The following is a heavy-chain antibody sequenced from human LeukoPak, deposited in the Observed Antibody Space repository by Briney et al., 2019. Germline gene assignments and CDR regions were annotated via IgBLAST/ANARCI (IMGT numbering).Heavy chain of an antibody. CDR2: ITGSSDFI. Sequence: GGSLRLSCAASGFTFSTYSMIWVRQAPGKGLEWVSGITGSSDFIYYADSEKGRLTISRDNAQNSLYLQMNSLRAEDTVVYCCARGEMATITESIDYWGQGTLVTVSS. V-gene: IGHV3-21*01. J-gene: IGHJ4*02. CDR1: GFTFSTYS. D-gene: IGHD5-24*01. CDR3: ARGEMATITESIDY.